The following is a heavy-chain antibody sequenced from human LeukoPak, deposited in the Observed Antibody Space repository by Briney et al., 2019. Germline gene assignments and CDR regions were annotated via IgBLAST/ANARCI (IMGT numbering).Heavy chain of an antibody. CDR2: IIPILGIA. CDR1: GGTFSSYA. Sequence: SVKVSCKASGGTFSSYAISWVRQAPGQGLEWMGRIIPILGIANYAQKLQGRVTITADKSTSTAYMELSSLRSEDTAVYYCARIDYNWFDPWGQGTLVTVSS. J-gene: IGHJ5*02. V-gene: IGHV1-69*04. CDR3: ARIDYNWFDP.